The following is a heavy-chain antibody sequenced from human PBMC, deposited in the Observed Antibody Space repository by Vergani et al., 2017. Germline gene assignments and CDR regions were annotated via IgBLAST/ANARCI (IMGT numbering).Heavy chain of an antibody. CDR1: GYTFTSYG. J-gene: IGHJ6*02. V-gene: IGHV1-18*04. CDR3: AXEQGCSGSYYYYYYGMDV. D-gene: IGHD1-26*01. CDR2: ISAYNGNT. Sequence: QVQLVQSGAEVKKPGASVKVSCKASGYTFTSYGISWVRQAPGQGLEWMGWISAYNGNTNNAQKLQGRVTMTTDTSTSTAYMELRSLRSDATAVYYCAXEQGCSGSYYYYYYGMDVWGQGTTVTVSS.